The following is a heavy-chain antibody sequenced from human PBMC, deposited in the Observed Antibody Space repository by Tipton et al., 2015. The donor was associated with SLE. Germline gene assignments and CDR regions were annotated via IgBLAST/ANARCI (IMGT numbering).Heavy chain of an antibody. V-gene: IGHV4-59*01. CDR2: IYYSGST. J-gene: IGHJ4*02. Sequence: LRLSCTVSGGSISSYYWSWIRQPPGKGLEWIGYIYYSGSTNYSPSLKSQVTISVDTSKNQFSLKLSSVTAADTAVYYCARAPTIFGVVTSFDYWGQGTLVTVSS. CDR3: ARAPTIFGVVTSFDY. CDR1: GGSISSYY. D-gene: IGHD3-3*01.